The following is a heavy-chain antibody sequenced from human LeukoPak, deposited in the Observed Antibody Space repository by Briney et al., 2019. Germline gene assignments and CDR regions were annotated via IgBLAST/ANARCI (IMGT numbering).Heavy chain of an antibody. J-gene: IGHJ4*02. CDR1: GYTFTSYY. CDR2: IKHNSGGT. D-gene: IGHD3-22*01. CDR3: ARDRRAYYYDSSGYRDC. Sequence: ASVKLSCKASGYTFTSYYMHWVRQAPGQGLEWMGCIKHNSGGTNYAQTVQGRVTITRDTSTSTAYMELSRLRSDDTAVYYCARDRRAYYYDSSGYRDCWGQRTLVTASS. V-gene: IGHV1-2*02.